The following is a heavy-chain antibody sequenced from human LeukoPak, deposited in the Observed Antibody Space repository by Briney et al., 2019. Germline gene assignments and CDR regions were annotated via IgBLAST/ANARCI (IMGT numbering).Heavy chain of an antibody. D-gene: IGHD6-19*01. CDR2: ISYDGSNK. CDR1: GFTFSSYS. J-gene: IGHJ6*03. V-gene: IGHV3-30*18. CDR3: AKDRGAVAGVMDV. Sequence: PGGSLRLSCAASGFTFSSYSMNWVRQAPGKGLEWVAVISYDGSNKNYAVSVKGRFTISRDNSKNTVFLQMNSLRAEDTAVYYCAKDRGAVAGVMDVWGKGTTVTVSS.